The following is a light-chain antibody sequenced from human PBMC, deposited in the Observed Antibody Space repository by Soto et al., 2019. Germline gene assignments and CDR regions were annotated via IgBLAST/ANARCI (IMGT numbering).Light chain of an antibody. V-gene: IGKV4-1*01. CDR1: QSALYSSNNKNY. J-gene: IGKJ2*01. CDR2: WAP. Sequence: DIVMTQSPDSLAVSLGERATINCKSSQSALYSSNNKNYLAWYQQRPGQPPKLLIYWAPTRESGVPDRFSGSGSGTDFTLTITSLQAEDVAVYYCQQYESTPPTFGQGTKLEIK. CDR3: QQYESTPPT.